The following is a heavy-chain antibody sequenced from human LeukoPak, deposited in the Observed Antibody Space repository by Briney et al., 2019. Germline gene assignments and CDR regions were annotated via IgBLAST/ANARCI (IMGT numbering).Heavy chain of an antibody. Sequence: PGGSLRLSCEASGIFFTNAYMSWVRHAPGKGLEWVATLSGSGAGTYYSDSVQGRFTISRDNSKRTLFLQMNSLRAEDTAFYYCAKAELGVDTFFDYWGQGTLVTVSS. CDR3: AKAELGVDTFFDY. D-gene: IGHD3-3*01. J-gene: IGHJ4*02. CDR2: LSGSGAGT. V-gene: IGHV3-23*01. CDR1: GIFFTNAY.